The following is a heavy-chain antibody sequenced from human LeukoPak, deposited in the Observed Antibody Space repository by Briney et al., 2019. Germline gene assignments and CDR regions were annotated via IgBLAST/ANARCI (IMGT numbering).Heavy chain of an antibody. Sequence: PGGSLRLFCAASGFTFSDYYMSWIRQAPGKGLEWVSYISSSGSTIYYADSVKGRFTISRDNAKNSLYLQMNSLRAEDTAVYYCARDRYCSSTSCLGYYFDYWGQGTLVTVSS. CDR1: GFTFSDYY. J-gene: IGHJ4*02. CDR3: ARDRYCSSTSCLGYYFDY. D-gene: IGHD2-2*01. V-gene: IGHV3-11*01. CDR2: ISSSGSTI.